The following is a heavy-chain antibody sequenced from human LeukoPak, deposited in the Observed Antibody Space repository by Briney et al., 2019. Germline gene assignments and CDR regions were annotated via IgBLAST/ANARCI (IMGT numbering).Heavy chain of an antibody. Sequence: ASVKVSCKTSGYTFSNYDTYWVRQAPGQGLECMGWISAYNGDTRYAQILQGRFTVTTDTSTSTAYMELRSLTSDDTAVYYCARAGYCGDGGCRGGSAFDVWGQGTMVSVSS. D-gene: IGHD2-15*01. CDR2: ISAYNGDT. V-gene: IGHV1-18*01. CDR3: ARAGYCGDGGCRGGSAFDV. J-gene: IGHJ3*01. CDR1: GYTFSNYD.